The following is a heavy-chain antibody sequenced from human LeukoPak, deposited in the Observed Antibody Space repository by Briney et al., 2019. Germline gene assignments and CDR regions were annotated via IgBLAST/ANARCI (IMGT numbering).Heavy chain of an antibody. CDR3: ARGPLGYCTNGVCPFDY. Sequence: SVKVSRKASGGTFSSYAISWVRQAPGQGLEWMGGIIPIFGTANYAQKFQGRVTITTDESTSTAYMELSSLRSEDTAVYYCARGPLGYCTNGVCPFDYWGQGTLVTVSS. D-gene: IGHD2-8*01. CDR1: GGTFSSYA. J-gene: IGHJ4*02. CDR2: IIPIFGTA. V-gene: IGHV1-69*05.